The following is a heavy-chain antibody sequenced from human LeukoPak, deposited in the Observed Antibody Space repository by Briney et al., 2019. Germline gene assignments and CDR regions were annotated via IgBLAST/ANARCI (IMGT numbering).Heavy chain of an antibody. Sequence: GGSLRLSCAASGFTFSSYVMGWVRQAPGKGLEWVSAISSSGGDSNYAGSVKGRFTISRDNSKKTLFLQMNSLRAEDTAIYYCAKSHGGQTFDYWGQGTLVTVSS. CDR3: AKSHGGQTFDY. V-gene: IGHV3-23*01. CDR2: ISSSGGDS. CDR1: GFTFSSYV. J-gene: IGHJ4*02. D-gene: IGHD2-15*01.